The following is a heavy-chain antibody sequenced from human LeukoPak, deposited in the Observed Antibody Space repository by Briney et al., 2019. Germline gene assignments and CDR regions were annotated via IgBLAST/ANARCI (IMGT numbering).Heavy chain of an antibody. CDR2: INPSGGST. CDR1: GYTFTSYY. V-gene: IGHV1-46*01. D-gene: IGHD5-24*01. CDR3: ARAVEMATISPAFDI. Sequence: ASVKVSCKASGYTFTSYYVHWVRQAPGQGLEWMGIINPSGGSTSYAQKFQGRVTMTRDMSTSTVYMELSSLRSEDTAVYYCARAVEMATISPAFDIRGQGTMVTVSS. J-gene: IGHJ3*02.